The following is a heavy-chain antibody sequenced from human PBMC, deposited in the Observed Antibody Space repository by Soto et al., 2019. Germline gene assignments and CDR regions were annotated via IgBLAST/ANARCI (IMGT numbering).Heavy chain of an antibody. J-gene: IGHJ6*02. CDR3: ARDRRYYDFWSGYLAWDV. Sequence: QGQLVQSGAEVQKPGASVKVSCKASGYTFTSHDINWVRQATGQGLEWMGWMNPNSGDTGYAQKFQGRVTITADESTSTAYMELSSLRSEDTAVYYCARDRRYYDFWSGYLAWDVWGQGTTVTVSS. V-gene: IGHV1-8*01. CDR2: MNPNSGDT. D-gene: IGHD3-3*01. CDR1: GYTFTSHD.